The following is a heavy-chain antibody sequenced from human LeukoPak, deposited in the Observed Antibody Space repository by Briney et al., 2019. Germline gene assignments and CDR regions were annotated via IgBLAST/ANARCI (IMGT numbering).Heavy chain of an antibody. J-gene: IGHJ2*01. Sequence: GESLKISCKSSGYTFISYWIGWVRQMPGKGLEWMGIIYPGDSDTRYSPSFQGQVTISADKSISTAYLQWSSLKASDTAMYYCARHRLSGGKLYRDRNGYFDLWGRGTLVTVSS. CDR1: GYTFISYW. CDR2: IYPGDSDT. V-gene: IGHV5-51*01. D-gene: IGHD1-14*01. CDR3: ARHRLSGGKLYRDRNGYFDL.